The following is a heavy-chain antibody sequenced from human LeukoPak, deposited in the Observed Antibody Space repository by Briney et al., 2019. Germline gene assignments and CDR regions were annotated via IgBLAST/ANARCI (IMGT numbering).Heavy chain of an antibody. CDR3: ARDPGRGYTYGYRFDY. CDR2: IWYDGSNK. CDR1: RFTFSNYG. D-gene: IGHD5-18*01. J-gene: IGHJ4*02. V-gene: IGHV3-33*01. Sequence: GGSLRLSCAASRFTFSNYGMHWVRQAPGKGLEWVAVIWYDGSNKYYADSVKGRFTISRHNSKNTLYLQMNSLTAEDTAVCYCARDPGRGYTYGYRFDYWGQGTLVTVSS.